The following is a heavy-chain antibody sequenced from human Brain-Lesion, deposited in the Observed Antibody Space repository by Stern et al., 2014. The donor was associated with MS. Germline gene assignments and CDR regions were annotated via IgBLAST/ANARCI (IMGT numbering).Heavy chain of an antibody. V-gene: IGHV4-61*02. D-gene: IGHD2-2*01. CDR1: GGSISSGGYY. CDR3: ARGRVVPGFQYYATDV. CDR2: ILNRGST. J-gene: IGHJ6*02. Sequence: QVQLVQSGPGLVKPSQTLSLSCTVSGGSISSGGYYWSWIRQPAGKGLEWIRRILNRGSTGNNPSLKSRVTISIDTSKNQFSLRLNSMTAADTAVYYCARGRVVPGFQYYATDVWGQGTTVIVSS.